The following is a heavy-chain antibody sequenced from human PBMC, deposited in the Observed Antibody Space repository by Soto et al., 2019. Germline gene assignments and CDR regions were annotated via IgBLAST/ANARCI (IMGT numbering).Heavy chain of an antibody. V-gene: IGHV1-46*03. Sequence: ASVKVSCKASGGTFSSYAISWVRQAPGQGLEWMGIINPSGGSTSYAQKFQGRVTMTRDTSTSTVYMELSSLRSEDTAVYYCARISRFTGFGAFDIWGQGTMVNVSS. CDR2: INPSGGST. D-gene: IGHD3-16*01. CDR1: GGTFSSYA. J-gene: IGHJ3*02. CDR3: ARISRFTGFGAFDI.